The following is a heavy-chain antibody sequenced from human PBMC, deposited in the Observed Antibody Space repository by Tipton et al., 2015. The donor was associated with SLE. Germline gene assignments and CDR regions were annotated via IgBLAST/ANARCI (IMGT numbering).Heavy chain of an antibody. J-gene: IGHJ4*02. CDR2: IQTSGTT. CDR3: ARNWYSSGWPVLDS. Sequence: TLSLTCTVSGNSISWFHWTWIRQPPGKGREWIGYIQTSGTTNYNTSLKSRVTISVDTSKSQVSLKLSSVTAADTAVYYCARNWYSSGWPVLDSWGQGTLVTVSS. CDR1: GNSISWFH. V-gene: IGHV4-4*08. D-gene: IGHD6-19*01.